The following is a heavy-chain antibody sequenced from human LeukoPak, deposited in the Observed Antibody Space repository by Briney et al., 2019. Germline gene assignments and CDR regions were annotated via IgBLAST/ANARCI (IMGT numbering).Heavy chain of an antibody. Sequence: GGSLRLSCAASGFTVSSNYMSWVRQAPGKGLETVSVIYSGGSTYYADSVKGRFTISRDNPKNTLYLQMNSLRAEDTAVYYCASGPLRFLEWLLVDYYYYYMDVWGKGTTVTVSS. CDR2: IYSGGST. CDR1: GFTVSSNY. V-gene: IGHV3-66*02. J-gene: IGHJ6*03. D-gene: IGHD3-3*01. CDR3: ASGPLRFLEWLLVDYYYYYMDV.